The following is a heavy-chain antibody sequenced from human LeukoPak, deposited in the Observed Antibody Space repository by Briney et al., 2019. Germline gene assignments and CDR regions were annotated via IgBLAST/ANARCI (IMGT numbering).Heavy chain of an antibody. V-gene: IGHV1-3*01. D-gene: IGHD3-10*01. CDR2: INAGNGNT. CDR1: GYTFSSYA. J-gene: IGHJ4*02. CDR3: ARDSRYGSRCDY. Sequence: ASVKVSCKASGYTFSSYAMHWVRQAPGQRLEWMGWINAGNGNTKLSHEFQGRVTIARDTSASTAYMELNSLRSDDTAVYYCARDSRYGSRCDYWGQGTLVTVSS.